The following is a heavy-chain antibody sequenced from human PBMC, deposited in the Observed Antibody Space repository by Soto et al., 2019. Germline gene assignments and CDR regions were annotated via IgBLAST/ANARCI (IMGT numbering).Heavy chain of an antibody. J-gene: IGHJ4*02. CDR2: ISPSSTYI. CDR3: ARVGGGVVVVPGANRGDF. CDR1: GFTFSTYS. V-gene: IGHV3-21*01. D-gene: IGHD2-2*01. Sequence: EVQLVESGGGLVKPGGSLRLSCAASGFTFSTYSMSWVRQAPGKGLEWVSSISPSSTYIHYADSVKGRFTISRDNAEKSVYMQMDSLRAEGTAIYYWARVGGGVVVVPGANRGDFWGQGTLVTVSS.